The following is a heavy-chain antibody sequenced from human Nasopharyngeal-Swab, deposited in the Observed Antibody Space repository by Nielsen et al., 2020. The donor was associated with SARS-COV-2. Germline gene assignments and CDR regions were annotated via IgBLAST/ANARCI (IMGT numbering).Heavy chain of an antibody. V-gene: IGHV4-34*01. CDR1: GGSFSGYY. Sequence: ESLKISWAVYGGSFSGYYWSWIRQPPGKGLEWIGEINHSGGTNYNPPLKSRVTISVDTSKNQFSLKLSSVTAADTAVYYCARGGSSSWYYYYYGMDVWGQGTTVTVSS. CDR3: ARGGSSSWYYYYYGMDV. CDR2: INHSGGT. J-gene: IGHJ6*02. D-gene: IGHD6-13*01.